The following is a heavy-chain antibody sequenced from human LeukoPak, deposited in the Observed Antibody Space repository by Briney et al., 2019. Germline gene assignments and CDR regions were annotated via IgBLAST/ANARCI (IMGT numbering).Heavy chain of an antibody. CDR2: ISGSGGST. CDR1: GFTFSSYA. D-gene: IGHD3-22*01. CDR3: AKEYSSGYYYPGEYFDY. V-gene: IGHV3-23*01. J-gene: IGHJ4*02. Sequence: PGGSLRLSCAASGFTFSSYAMSWVRQAPGKGLEWVSAISGSGGSTYYADSVKGRFTISRDNSKNTLYLQMNSLRAEDTAVYYCAKEYSSGYYYPGEYFDYWGQGTLVTVSS.